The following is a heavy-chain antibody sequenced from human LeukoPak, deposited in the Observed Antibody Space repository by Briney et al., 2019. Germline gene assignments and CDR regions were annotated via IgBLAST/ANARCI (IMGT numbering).Heavy chain of an antibody. CDR2: IRYGGSKK. CDR3: AKDQRRGYSFGYKASPLDY. D-gene: IGHD5-18*01. Sequence: GGSLRLSCAASGFTFSDTWMHWVRQAPGKGLEWVAFIRYGGSKKYYADSVKGRFTISRDTSKNALFLQMNRLRTEDTAVHYCAKDQRRGYSFGYKASPLDYWGQGTLVTVSS. J-gene: IGHJ4*02. V-gene: IGHV3-30*02. CDR1: GFTFSDTW.